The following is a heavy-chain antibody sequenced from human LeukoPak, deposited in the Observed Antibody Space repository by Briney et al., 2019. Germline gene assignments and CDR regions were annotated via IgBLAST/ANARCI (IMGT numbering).Heavy chain of an antibody. J-gene: IGHJ3*02. CDR1: GGSISSYY. CDR3: APLTTADAFDI. CDR2: IYDSGST. D-gene: IGHD3-22*01. Sequence: SETLSLTCTVSGGSISSYYWSWIRQPPGKGLEWIGYIYDSGSTNYNPSLKSRVTISVDTSKNQFSLKLSSVTAADTAVFYCAPLTTADAFDIWGQGTMVTVSS. V-gene: IGHV4-59*01.